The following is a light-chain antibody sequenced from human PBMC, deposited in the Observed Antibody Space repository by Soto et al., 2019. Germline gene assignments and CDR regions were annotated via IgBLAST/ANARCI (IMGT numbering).Light chain of an antibody. CDR1: QGINSY. J-gene: IGKJ3*01. CDR2: GAS. CDR3: QQVNTYPFT. V-gene: IGKV1-9*01. Sequence: DIQLTQSPSFLSASVGDRVTITCRASQGINSYLAWYQQKPGKAPKLLIYGASTLQGGVPSRFSGSESGTEFTLTISSLQPEDFATYYGQQVNTYPFTFGPGTKVDIK.